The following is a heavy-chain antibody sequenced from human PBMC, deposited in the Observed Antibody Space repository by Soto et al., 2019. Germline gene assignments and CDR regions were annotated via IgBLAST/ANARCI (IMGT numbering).Heavy chain of an antibody. V-gene: IGHV4-34*01. CDR1: GGSFSGYY. CDR3: ARGPDIVVVVAATSAYFDY. J-gene: IGHJ4*02. D-gene: IGHD2-15*01. Sequence: SETLSLTCAVYGGSFSGYYWSWIRQPPGKGLEWIGEINHSGSTNYNPSPKSRATKSVDTSKNQFPLKLSSVTAADTAVYYCARGPDIVVVVAATSAYFDYWGQGTLVTVSS. CDR2: INHSGST.